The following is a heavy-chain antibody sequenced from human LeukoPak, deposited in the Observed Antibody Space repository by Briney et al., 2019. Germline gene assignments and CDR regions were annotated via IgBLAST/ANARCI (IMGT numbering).Heavy chain of an antibody. D-gene: IGHD6-13*01. Sequence: SETLPLTCTVSGGSISSGSYYWSWIRQPAGKGLEWIGRIYTSGSTNYNPSLKSRVTISVDTSKNQFSLKLSSVTAADTAVYYCARDYPENSSSWYYQGYYYYYMDVWGKGTAVTVSS. CDR2: IYTSGST. J-gene: IGHJ6*03. V-gene: IGHV4-61*02. CDR3: ARDYPENSSSWYYQGYYYYYMDV. CDR1: GGSISSGSYY.